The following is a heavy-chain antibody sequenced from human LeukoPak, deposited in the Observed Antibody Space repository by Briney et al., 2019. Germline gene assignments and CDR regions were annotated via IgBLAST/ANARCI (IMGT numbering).Heavy chain of an antibody. CDR1: GFTFSNYA. D-gene: IGHD2-8*01. J-gene: IGHJ4*02. Sequence: GGSLRLSCAASGFTFSNYAMSWVRRAPGKGLEWVSAISASGGSTYYADSVKGRFTISRDNSKNTLYLQMNSLRAEDTAVYYCAKDRARYCNNGVCYSGDFDCWGRGTLVTVSS. CDR3: AKDRARYCNNGVCYSGDFDC. CDR2: ISASGGST. V-gene: IGHV3-23*01.